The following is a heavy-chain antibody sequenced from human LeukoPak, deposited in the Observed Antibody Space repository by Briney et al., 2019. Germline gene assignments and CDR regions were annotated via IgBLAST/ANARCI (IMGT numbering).Heavy chain of an antibody. D-gene: IGHD6-13*01. Sequence: ASVKVSCKASGYTFTSYYIHWVRQAPGQGLERMGIITTSGGSTNYAQNFQGRVTMTRDTSTSTVYMELTSLGSEDTAVYYCARVRTIAAVGPDFDYWGQGTLVTGSS. CDR1: GYTFTSYY. CDR3: ARVRTIAAVGPDFDY. V-gene: IGHV1-46*01. J-gene: IGHJ4*02. CDR2: ITTSGGST.